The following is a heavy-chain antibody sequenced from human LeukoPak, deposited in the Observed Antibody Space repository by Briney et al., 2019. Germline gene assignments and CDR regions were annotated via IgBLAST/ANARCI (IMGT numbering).Heavy chain of an antibody. J-gene: IGHJ4*02. CDR1: GGSISSYY. V-gene: IGHV4-59*01. D-gene: IGHD1-26*01. CDR2: IYYSGST. Sequence: SSETLSLTCTVSGGSISSYYWSWIRQSPGKGLEWIGYIYYSGSTNFNPSLKSRVTISVDTSKNQFSLKLSSVTAADTAVYYCARGVNSGYFDYCGQGTLVTVSS. CDR3: ARGVNSGYFDY.